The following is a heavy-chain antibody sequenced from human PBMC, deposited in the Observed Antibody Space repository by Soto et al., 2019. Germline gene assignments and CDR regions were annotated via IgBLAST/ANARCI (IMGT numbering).Heavy chain of an antibody. D-gene: IGHD6-13*01. J-gene: IGHJ5*02. Sequence: GGSLRLSCAASGFTFSDYYMSWIRQAPGKGLEWVSYISSSGSTIYYADSVKGRFTISRDNAKNSLYLQMDSLRAEDTAVYYCARDGETIAAAGTRNWFDPWGQGTLVTVSS. CDR3: ARDGETIAAAGTRNWFDP. V-gene: IGHV3-11*01. CDR1: GFTFSDYY. CDR2: ISSSGSTI.